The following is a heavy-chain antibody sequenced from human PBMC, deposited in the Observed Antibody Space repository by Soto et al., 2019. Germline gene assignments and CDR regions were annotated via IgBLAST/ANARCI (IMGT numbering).Heavy chain of an antibody. J-gene: IGHJ4*02. CDR1: GFTFTSSA. CDR2: IGVGSGNR. Sequence: ASVKVSCKASGFTFTSSAVQWVRQARGQRLEWIGWIGVGSGNRHYAQKFQERVTITRDMSTNTAYMELSSLRSEDTAVYYCAALGVNFDYWGQGTLVTVSS. V-gene: IGHV1-58*01. CDR3: AALGVNFDY. D-gene: IGHD2-8*01.